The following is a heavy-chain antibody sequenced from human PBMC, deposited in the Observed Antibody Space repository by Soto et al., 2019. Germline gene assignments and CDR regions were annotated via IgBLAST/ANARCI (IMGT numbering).Heavy chain of an antibody. CDR1: GGSISSYY. V-gene: IGHV4-59*01. CDR2: IYYSGST. J-gene: IGHJ4*02. Sequence: SETLSLTCTVSGGSISSYYWSWVRQPPGKGLEWIGYIYYSGSTNYNPSLKSRVSISIDTSKNQFSLRLTSVTAADTAVYYCARGFYDSGGYSSPFDYWGQGILVTVSS. CDR3: ARGFYDSGGYSSPFDY. D-gene: IGHD3-22*01.